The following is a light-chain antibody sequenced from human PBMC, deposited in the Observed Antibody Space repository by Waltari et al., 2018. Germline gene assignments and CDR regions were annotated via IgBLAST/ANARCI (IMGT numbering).Light chain of an antibody. J-gene: IGLJ1*01. V-gene: IGLV1-44*01. CDR3: AAWDDSLNAHYV. CDR2: SNN. CDR1: SSNIGSNT. Sequence: QSVLTQPPSASGTPGQRVTISCSGSSSNIGSNTVNWYQQPPGTAPNLLIYSNNQRPPGVPDRFSGSKSGTSASLAISGRQSEDEADYYCAAWDDSLNAHYVFGTGTKVTVL.